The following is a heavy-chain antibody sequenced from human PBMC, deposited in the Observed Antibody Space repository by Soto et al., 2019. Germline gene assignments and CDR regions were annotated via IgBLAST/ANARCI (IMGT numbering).Heavy chain of an antibody. CDR1: GGTFNVYT. Sequence: QVQLVQSGAEVKKPGSSVKVSCKASGGTFNVYTIIWVRQAPGQGLEWMGRIIPMLAITNYAQRFQGRVTPTAYTSTTTADMELSSLTSEDTAVYYCALGSWSGETFDIWGQGTWVTVSS. V-gene: IGHV1-69*02. CDR3: ALGSWSGETFDI. CDR2: IIPMLAIT. J-gene: IGHJ3*02. D-gene: IGHD6-13*01.